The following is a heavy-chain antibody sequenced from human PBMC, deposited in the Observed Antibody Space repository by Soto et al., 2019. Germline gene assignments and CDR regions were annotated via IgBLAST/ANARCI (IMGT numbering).Heavy chain of an antibody. J-gene: IGHJ4*02. D-gene: IGHD6-19*01. Sequence: SETLSLTCAVSGGSISSSNWCTWVRQPPGKGLEWIGEIYHIGSTNYNPSLKSRVTISVDKSKNQFSLNLSSVTAADTAVYYCARVSVSGTYSDYWGQGTLVTVSS. CDR2: IYHIGST. CDR3: ARVSVSGTYSDY. V-gene: IGHV4-4*02. CDR1: GGSISSSNW.